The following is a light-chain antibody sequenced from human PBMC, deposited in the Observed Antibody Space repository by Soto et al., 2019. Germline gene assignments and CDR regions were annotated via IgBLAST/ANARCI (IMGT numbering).Light chain of an antibody. CDR2: GAS. CDR1: QSVSNTN. V-gene: IGKV3-20*01. J-gene: IGKJ1*01. CDR3: QQYGSAPRT. Sequence: EIVLTQSPGTLSLSPGERATLSCRASQSVSNTNLAWYQQKPGQAPRLLIYGASSRATGIQDRFSGSGSGPDFTLTISRLEPEEFAVYYCQQYGSAPRTFGQGTKVEIK.